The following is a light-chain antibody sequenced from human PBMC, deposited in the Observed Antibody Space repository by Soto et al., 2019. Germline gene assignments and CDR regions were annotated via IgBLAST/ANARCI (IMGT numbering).Light chain of an antibody. J-gene: IGKJ5*01. Sequence: EIVMTPSPASLSVSPCERAALSFSASQSVSSTLAWYQQKPGQAPRLLIYGASTRATGIPVRFSGSGSGTEFTLTISSLQSEDFALYYCQQYNNWPITFGQGTRLEIK. V-gene: IGKV3-15*01. CDR1: QSVSST. CDR3: QQYNNWPIT. CDR2: GAS.